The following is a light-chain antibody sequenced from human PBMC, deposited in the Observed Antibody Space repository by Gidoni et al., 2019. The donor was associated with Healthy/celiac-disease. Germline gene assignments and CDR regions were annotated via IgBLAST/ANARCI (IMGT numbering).Light chain of an antibody. CDR3: QQRSNWLMYT. J-gene: IGKJ2*01. V-gene: IGKV3-11*01. CDR1: QSVSSY. Sequence: EIVLTQSPATLSFSPGERATLSCRASQSVSSYLTWYQQKPGQAPRLLISDASNRATGIPARLSGSGSGTDFTLTISSLEPEEFAVYYCQQRSNWLMYTFGQGTKLEIK. CDR2: DAS.